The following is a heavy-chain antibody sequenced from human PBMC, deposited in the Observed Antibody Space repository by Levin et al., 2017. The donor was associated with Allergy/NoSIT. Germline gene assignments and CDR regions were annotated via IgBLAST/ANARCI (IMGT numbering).Heavy chain of an antibody. CDR1: GYTFTSYG. V-gene: IGHV1-18*01. CDR2: ISAYNGNT. D-gene: IGHD1-26*01. J-gene: IGHJ3*02. Sequence: ASVKVSCKASGYTFTSYGISWVRQAPGQGLEWMGWISAYNGNTNYAQKLQGRVTMTTDTSTSTAYMELRSLRSDDTAVYYCARDPIQYSGSYGGHAFDIWGQGTMVTVSS. CDR3: ARDPIQYSGSYGGHAFDI.